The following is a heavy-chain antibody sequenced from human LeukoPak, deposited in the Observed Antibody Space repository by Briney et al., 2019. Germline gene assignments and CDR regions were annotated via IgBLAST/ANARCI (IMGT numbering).Heavy chain of an antibody. V-gene: IGHV1-69*13. CDR2: IIPIFGTA. J-gene: IGHJ4*02. D-gene: IGHD3-22*01. CDR1: GGTFSSYA. Sequence: SVKVSCKASGGTFSSYAISWVRQAPGQGLEGMGGIIPIFGTANYAQKFQGRVTITADESTSTAYMELSSLRSEDTAVYYCARDDRGFYYYDSSAYHFDYWGQGTLVTVSS. CDR3: ARDDRGFYYYDSSAYHFDY.